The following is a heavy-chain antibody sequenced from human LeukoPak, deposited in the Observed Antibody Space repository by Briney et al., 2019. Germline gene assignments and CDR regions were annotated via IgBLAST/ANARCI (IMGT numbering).Heavy chain of an antibody. V-gene: IGHV3-30-3*01. CDR1: GFTFSSYA. J-gene: IGHJ4*02. CDR2: ISYDGSNK. CDR3: TTELSSILDKFN. D-gene: IGHD2/OR15-2a*01. Sequence: GGSLRLSCAASGFTFSSYAMHWVRQAPGKGLEWVAVISYDGSNKYYADSVKGRFTISRDNSKNTLYLQMNSLRAEDTAVYYCTTELSSILDKFNWGQGTLVTVSS.